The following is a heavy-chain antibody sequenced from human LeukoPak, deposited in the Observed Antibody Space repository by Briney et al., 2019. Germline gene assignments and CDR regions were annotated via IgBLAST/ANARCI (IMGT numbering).Heavy chain of an antibody. Sequence: ASVKVSCKASGYTFTAYYMHWVRQAPGQGLEWMGWINPNSGGTNYAQKFQGWVTMTRDTAISTAYMELSRLRSEDTAVYYCAREAHRAGTTYAFDIWGQGTMVTVSS. V-gene: IGHV1-2*04. J-gene: IGHJ3*02. CDR1: GYTFTAYY. D-gene: IGHD1-7*01. CDR2: INPNSGGT. CDR3: AREAHRAGTTYAFDI.